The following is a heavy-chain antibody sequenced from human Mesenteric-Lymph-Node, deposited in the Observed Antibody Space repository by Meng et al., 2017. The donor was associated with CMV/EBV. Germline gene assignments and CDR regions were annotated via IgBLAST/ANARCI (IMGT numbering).Heavy chain of an antibody. V-gene: IGHV3-74*03. CDR1: GFTFSRSW. CDR3: ARDGSYKLDY. CDR2: LTSDGRT. J-gene: IGHJ4*02. D-gene: IGHD3-10*01. Sequence: LRLSCVASGFTFSRSWMHWVRQVPGNGLVCVSRLTSDGRTSYADFVKGRFTVSRDDATSTFYLQMNSLAAEDTAVYYCARDGSYKLDYWGQGTLVTVSS.